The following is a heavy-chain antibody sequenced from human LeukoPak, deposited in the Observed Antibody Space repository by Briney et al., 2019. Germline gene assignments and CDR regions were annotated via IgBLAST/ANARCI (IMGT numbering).Heavy chain of an antibody. J-gene: IGHJ4*02. V-gene: IGHV3-30*04. D-gene: IGHD6-19*01. CDR2: ISYDGSNK. CDR1: GFTFSSYA. CDR3: ARDRSSGWYVGDIDY. Sequence: GGSLRLSCAASGFTFSSYAMHWVRQAPGKGLEWVAVISYDGSNKYYADSVKGRFTISRDNSKNTLYLQMNSLRAEDTAVYYCARDRSSGWYVGDIDYWGQGTLVTVSS.